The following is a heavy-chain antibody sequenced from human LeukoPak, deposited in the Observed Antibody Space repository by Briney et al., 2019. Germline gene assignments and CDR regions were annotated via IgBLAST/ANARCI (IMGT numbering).Heavy chain of an antibody. J-gene: IGHJ5*02. CDR3: ARDPLYCSGGSCHNWFDP. V-gene: IGHV1-69*05. CDR2: IIPIFGTA. CDR1: GGTFSSYA. D-gene: IGHD2-15*01. Sequence: SVKVSCKASGGTFSSYAISWVRQAPGQGLEWLGRIIPIFGTANYAQKFQGRVTITTDESTSTAYMELSSLRSEDTAVYYCARDPLYCSGGSCHNWFDPWGQGTLVTVSS.